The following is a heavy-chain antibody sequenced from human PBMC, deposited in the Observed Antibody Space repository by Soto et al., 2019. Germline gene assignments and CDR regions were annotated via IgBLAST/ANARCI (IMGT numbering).Heavy chain of an antibody. J-gene: IGHJ3*02. V-gene: IGHV3-23*01. CDR3: EKDWTSI. CDR1: GFTFSTYS. D-gene: IGHD3-3*01. Sequence: EVQLLESGGGLVQPGGSLRISCAASGFTFSTYSRTWVRQAPGKGLEWVSTISGSGGSTYYIDSVKGRFTISRDNSKNTLYLQMNSLRAEDTAVYYCEKDWTSIWGQGTMVAVSS. CDR2: ISGSGGST.